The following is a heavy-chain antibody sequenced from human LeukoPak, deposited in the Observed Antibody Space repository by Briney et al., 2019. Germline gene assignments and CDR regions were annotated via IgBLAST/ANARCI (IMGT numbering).Heavy chain of an antibody. D-gene: IGHD6-19*01. CDR1: GASVSSHY. CDR3: ARGGLLLHGWYLDY. V-gene: IGHV4-59*02. Sequence: NASETLSLTCAVSGASVSSHYWSWIRQSPGKGLEWIGHIYHSGTTKYNPSLKSRVPISVDTPQSQFSLKLKSVTAADTAVYYCARGGLLLHGWYLDYWGQGTLVTVSS. J-gene: IGHJ4*02. CDR2: IYHSGTT.